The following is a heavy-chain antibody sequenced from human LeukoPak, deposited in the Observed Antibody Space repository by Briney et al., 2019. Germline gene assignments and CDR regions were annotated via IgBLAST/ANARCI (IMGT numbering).Heavy chain of an antibody. V-gene: IGHV3-74*01. CDR3: ANGYDFWSGYYTDC. J-gene: IGHJ4*02. CDR1: GFTFSNYW. CDR2: INTDGYSI. Sequence: GGSLRLSCAASGFTFSNYWMSWVRQAPGKGLVWVSRINTDGYSIDYADSVKGRFTISRDNAKNTLYLQMNSLRAEDTAIYYCANGYDFWSGYYTDCWGQGTLVTVSS. D-gene: IGHD3-3*01.